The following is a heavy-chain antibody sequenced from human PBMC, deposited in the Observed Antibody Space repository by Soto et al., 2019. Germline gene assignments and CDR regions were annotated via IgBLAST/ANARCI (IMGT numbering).Heavy chain of an antibody. V-gene: IGHV3-30*03. Sequence: QVKLVESGGGVVQPGTSLRLSCTASGFDFSNSGIQWVRQTPGKGLEWVALISFDGSDKYYADSVKGRFTISRENSKSTLYLQMSSLRADDTAVYFCARDRGRTDYYAMDVWGQGTTVTVSS. J-gene: IGHJ6*02. CDR3: ARDRGRTDYYAMDV. D-gene: IGHD1-1*01. CDR2: ISFDGSDK. CDR1: GFDFSNSG.